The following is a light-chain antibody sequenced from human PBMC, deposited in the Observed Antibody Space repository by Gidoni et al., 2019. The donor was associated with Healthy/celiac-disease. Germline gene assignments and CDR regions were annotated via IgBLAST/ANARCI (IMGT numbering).Light chain of an antibody. CDR2: DNN. Sequence: QSVLTQPPSVSAAPGQKVTISCSGSSSNIGKNYVSWYQQVPETAPKLLIYDNNKRPSGIPDRFSGSKSGTSATLGITGLQTGDEADYYCGTWDSSLSAVVFGGGTKLTVL. J-gene: IGLJ2*01. CDR3: GTWDSSLSAVV. V-gene: IGLV1-51*01. CDR1: SSNIGKNY.